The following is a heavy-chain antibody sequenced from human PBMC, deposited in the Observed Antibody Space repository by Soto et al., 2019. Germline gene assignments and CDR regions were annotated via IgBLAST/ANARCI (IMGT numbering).Heavy chain of an antibody. J-gene: IGHJ3*02. CDR2: IGYDGSNK. V-gene: IGHV3-33*01. D-gene: IGHD1-26*01. CDR1: GFTFSSYG. CDR3: ASGIVGATADAFDI. Sequence: QVQLVESGGGVVQPGRSLRLSCAASGFTFSSYGMHWVRQAPGKGLEWVAGIGYDGSNKYYADSVKGRFTISRDNSKITLYLQMNSLRAADTAVYYCASGIVGATADAFDIWGQGTMVTVSS.